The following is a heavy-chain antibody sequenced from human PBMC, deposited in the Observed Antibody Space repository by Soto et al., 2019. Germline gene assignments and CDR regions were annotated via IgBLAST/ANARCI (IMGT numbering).Heavy chain of an antibody. CDR1: GYSISSNNW. D-gene: IGHD5-12*01. Sequence: QVQLQESGPGLVKPSDTLSLTCAVSGYSISSNNWWGWIRQSPGKGLEWIGYIYYSGSTHYNPSLKSRVSTSVATSTNQFSLKVSSVTAVDTAVYYCARKTDGYNPFDDWGQGTLVTVSS. CDR2: IYYSGST. CDR3: ARKTDGYNPFDD. V-gene: IGHV4-28*01. J-gene: IGHJ4*02.